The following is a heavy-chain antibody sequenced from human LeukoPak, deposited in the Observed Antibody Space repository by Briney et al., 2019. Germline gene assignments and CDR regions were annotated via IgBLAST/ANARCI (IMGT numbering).Heavy chain of an antibody. V-gene: IGHV3-30*04. CDR1: GFSFGDYT. CDR3: ARGSGNAFDI. Sequence: GGSLRLSCAASGFSFGDYTMHWVRQAPGKGLEWVAMISYHGSKKYYADSVEGRFSVSRDNSKNTLYLQMNSLKTEDTAVYYCARGSGNAFDIWGQGTLVTVPS. CDR2: ISYHGSKK. J-gene: IGHJ3*02.